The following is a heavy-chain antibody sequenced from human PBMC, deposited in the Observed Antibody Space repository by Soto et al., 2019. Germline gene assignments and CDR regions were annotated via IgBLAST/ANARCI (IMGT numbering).Heavy chain of an antibody. J-gene: IGHJ4*02. V-gene: IGHV3-7*01. CDR1: GFTFSSSF. D-gene: IGHD3-16*01. CDR3: GSDWGRY. Sequence: EVQLVESGGGLVQPGGSLRLSCEASGFTFSSSFMTWVRQAPGRGLEWVANIKQDGSEKYYVDSVKGRFTISRDNAKSSLYLQTNSLRVEDTAMYYCGSDWGRYWSQGTLVTVSS. CDR2: IKQDGSEK.